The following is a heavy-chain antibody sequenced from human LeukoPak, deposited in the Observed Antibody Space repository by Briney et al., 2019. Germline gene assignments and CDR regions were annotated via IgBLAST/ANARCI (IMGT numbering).Heavy chain of an antibody. J-gene: IGHJ6*02. CDR2: IYYSGST. D-gene: IGHD2-15*01. CDR3: ARQYCSGGSCSMDV. CDR1: GGSISRSSYY. V-gene: IGHV4-39*01. Sequence: PETLSLTCTVSGGSISRSSYYWGWIRQPPGKGLEWIGSIYYSGSTYYNPSLKSRVTISVDTSKNQFSLKPSSVTAAGTAVYYCARQYCSGGSCSMDVWGQGTTVTVSS.